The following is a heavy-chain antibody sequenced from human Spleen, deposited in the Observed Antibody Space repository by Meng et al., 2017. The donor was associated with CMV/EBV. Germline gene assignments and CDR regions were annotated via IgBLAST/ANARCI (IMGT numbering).Heavy chain of an antibody. CDR2: INSDGGTT. Sequence: GESLKISCVASGFTFRNYWMHWVGQAPGKGLVWVSRINSDGGTTIYADSVKGRFTISRDNAKNSLYLQMNSLRAEDTAVYYCARGKYYFDSSVDYWGQGTLVTVSS. CDR1: GFTFRNYW. V-gene: IGHV3-74*01. CDR3: ARGKYYFDSSVDY. J-gene: IGHJ4*02. D-gene: IGHD3-22*01.